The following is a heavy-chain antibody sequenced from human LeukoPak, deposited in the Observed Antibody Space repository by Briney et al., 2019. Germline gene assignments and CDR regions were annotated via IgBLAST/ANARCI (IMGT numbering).Heavy chain of an antibody. CDR2: ISAYNGNT. J-gene: IGHJ6*03. Sequence: ASVKVSCKASGYTFTSYGISWVRQAPGQGLEWMGWISAYNGNTNYAQKLQGRVTMTTDTSTSTAYMELRSLRSEDTAVYYCARVQTREDIVVVPAALYYYYYMDVWGKGTTVTVSS. D-gene: IGHD2-2*01. CDR1: GYTFTSYG. CDR3: ARVQTREDIVVVPAALYYYYYMDV. V-gene: IGHV1-18*01.